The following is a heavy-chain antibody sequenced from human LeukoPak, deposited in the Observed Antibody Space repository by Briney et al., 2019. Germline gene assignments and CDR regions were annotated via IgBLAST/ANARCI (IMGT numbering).Heavy chain of an antibody. D-gene: IGHD3/OR15-3a*01. Sequence: SETLSLTCTVSGGSISSGSYYWRWIRQPAGKGLEWIGRIYTSGSTNYNPSLKSRVTISVDTSKNQFSLKLSSVTAADTAVYYCAREEGSYWTSGYWGQGTLVTVSS. V-gene: IGHV4-61*02. CDR3: AREEGSYWTSGY. CDR1: GGSISSGSYY. J-gene: IGHJ4*02. CDR2: IYTSGST.